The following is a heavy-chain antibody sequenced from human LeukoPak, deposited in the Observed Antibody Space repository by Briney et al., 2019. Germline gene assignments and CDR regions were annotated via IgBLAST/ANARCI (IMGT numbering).Heavy chain of an antibody. CDR3: VAAYGGSGSYNWFDP. CDR1: GFTFTSSA. V-gene: IGHV1-58*01. Sequence: ASVRVSCKASGFTFTSSAVQWVRQARGQRLEWIGWIVVGSGNTNYAQKFQGRDAITRDMSTSTAYMELSSLRSEDTAIYYCVAAYGGSGSYNWFDPWGQGTLVTVSS. J-gene: IGHJ5*02. CDR2: IVVGSGNT. D-gene: IGHD3-10*01.